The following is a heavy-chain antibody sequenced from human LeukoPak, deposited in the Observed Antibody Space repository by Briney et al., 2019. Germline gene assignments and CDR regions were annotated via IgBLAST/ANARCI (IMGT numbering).Heavy chain of an antibody. V-gene: IGHV3-23*01. CDR2: ISGSVSST. CDR3: AKNTSGSYFDH. J-gene: IGHJ4*02. D-gene: IGHD1-26*01. Sequence: GGSLRLSCAASGFIFRTYDITGVPDAPGGGREWVSAISGSVSSTNYADSVKGRFTISRDNSKNTLYLQMNSLRAEDTAVYYCAKNTSGSYFDHWGQGTLVTVSS. CDR1: GFIFRTYD.